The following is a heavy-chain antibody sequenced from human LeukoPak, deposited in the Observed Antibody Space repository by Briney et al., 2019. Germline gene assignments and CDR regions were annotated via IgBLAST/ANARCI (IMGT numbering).Heavy chain of an antibody. CDR2: IWYDGSNK. V-gene: IGHV3-33*01. J-gene: IGHJ5*02. CDR3: ARELKDYDILTGWSLGP. D-gene: IGHD3-9*01. CDR1: GFTFSSYG. Sequence: QPGGSLRLSCAASGFTFSSYGMHWVRQAPGKGLEWVAVIWYDGSNKYYADSVKGRFTISRDNSKNTLYLQMNGLRAEDTAVYYCARELKDYDILTGWSLGPWGQGTLVTVSS.